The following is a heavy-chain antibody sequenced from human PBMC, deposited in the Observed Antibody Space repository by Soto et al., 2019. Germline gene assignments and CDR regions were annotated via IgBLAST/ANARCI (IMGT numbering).Heavy chain of an antibody. J-gene: IGHJ4*02. CDR1: GGSISSYY. CDR2: IYYSGGT. V-gene: IGHV4-59*01. D-gene: IGHD6-6*01. Sequence: SETLSPTCTVSGGSISSYYWNWIRQPPGKGLEWIGFIYYSGGTNYNPSLKSRVTISVDTSKNQFSLNLSSVTAADTAVYYCARASHLDYWGQGTLVTVSS. CDR3: ARASHLDY.